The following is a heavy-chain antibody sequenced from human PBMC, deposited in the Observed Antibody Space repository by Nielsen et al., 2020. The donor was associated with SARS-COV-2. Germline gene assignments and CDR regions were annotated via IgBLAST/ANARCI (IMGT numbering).Heavy chain of an antibody. D-gene: IGHD2-2*01. CDR2: ISYDGSAE. CDR1: GFTFRNFG. CDR3: GLPPAGPLPGVDV. V-gene: IGHV3-30*03. J-gene: IGHJ6*04. Sequence: GGSLRLSCAASGFTFRNFGMYWVRQAPGKGLEWVSLISYDGSAEYYADSVKGRFTVSRDNSKNTVYLRMNTLRPEDTAIYYCGLPPAGPLPGVDVWGKGTAVIVSS.